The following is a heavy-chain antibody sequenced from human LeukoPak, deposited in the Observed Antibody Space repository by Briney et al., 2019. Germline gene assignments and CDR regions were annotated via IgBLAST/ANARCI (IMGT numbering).Heavy chain of an antibody. V-gene: IGHV5-51*01. D-gene: IGHD3-10*01. CDR2: IYPGDYDT. CDR1: GYRFTSYW. Sequence: XCKGSGYRFTSYWIGWVRQMPGKGLEWMGIIYPGDYDTRYSPSFQGQVTISADKSISTAYLQWSSLKASDTAMYYCARLAGAEYFDYWGQGTLVTVSS. J-gene: IGHJ4*02. CDR3: ARLAGAEYFDY.